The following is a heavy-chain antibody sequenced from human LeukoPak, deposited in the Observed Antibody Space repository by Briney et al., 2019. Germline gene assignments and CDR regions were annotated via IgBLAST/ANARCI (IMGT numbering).Heavy chain of an antibody. CDR2: ISYDGSNK. V-gene: IGHV3-30*03. Sequence: GGSLRLSCAASGFTFNSFGMHWVRQAPGKGLEWVAVISYDGSNKYYADSVKGRFTISRDNSKNTLYLQMNSLRAEDTAVYYCARDPQSIAAAGFFDYWGQGTLVTVSS. J-gene: IGHJ4*02. D-gene: IGHD6-13*01. CDR3: ARDPQSIAAAGFFDY. CDR1: GFTFNSFG.